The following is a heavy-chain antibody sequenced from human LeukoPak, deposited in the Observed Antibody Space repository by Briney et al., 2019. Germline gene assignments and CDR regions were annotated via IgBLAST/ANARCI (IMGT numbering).Heavy chain of an antibody. CDR3: AKDISSGYYFDY. J-gene: IGHJ4*02. Sequence: GGSLRLSCAASGFTFSSYGMSWVRQAPGKGLEWFSAISENGGSTYHTDSVKGRFTISRDNSKSTLYLQMNSLRVEDTAVYYCAKDISSGYYFDYWGQGTLVTVSS. CDR2: ISENGGST. D-gene: IGHD3-22*01. CDR1: GFTFSSYG. V-gene: IGHV3-23*01.